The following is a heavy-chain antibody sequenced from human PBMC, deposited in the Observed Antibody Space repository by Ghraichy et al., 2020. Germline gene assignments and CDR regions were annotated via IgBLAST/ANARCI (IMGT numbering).Heavy chain of an antibody. D-gene: IGHD2-15*01. CDR1: GYNFDDFW. CDR3: AIYCSGLYCYAP. CDR2: IDPSDSYT. Sequence: GESLNISCQASGYNFDDFWIAWARQMPGKGLEWMGKIDPSDSYTNYSPSFRGRITISVERSINTAYLHWTSLKASDTAMYYCAIYCSGLYCYAPWGLGTLVTVSS. J-gene: IGHJ5*02. V-gene: IGHV5-10-1*01.